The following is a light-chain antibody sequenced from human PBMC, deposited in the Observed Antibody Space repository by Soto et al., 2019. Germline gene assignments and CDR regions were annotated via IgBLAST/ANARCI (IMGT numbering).Light chain of an antibody. CDR1: SSDVGGYNY. CDR2: EVS. V-gene: IGLV2-14*01. J-gene: IGLJ2*01. Sequence: QSALTQPASVSGSPGQSITISCTGTSSDVGGYNYVSWYQHHPGKAPKLMIYEVSDRPSGVSNRFSGSKSGNTASLTISGRQAEVEADYYCNSYTSSSTLVFGGGTKVPVL. CDR3: NSYTSSSTLV.